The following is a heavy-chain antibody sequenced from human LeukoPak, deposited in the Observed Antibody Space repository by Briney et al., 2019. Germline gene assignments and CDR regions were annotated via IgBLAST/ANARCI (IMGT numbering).Heavy chain of an antibody. D-gene: IGHD3-22*01. V-gene: IGHV4-59*01. CDR1: GGSISSYY. CDR2: IYYSGST. Sequence: PSETLSLTCTVAGGSISSYYWSWIRQPPGKGLEWIGYIYYSGSTNYNPSLKSRLTISVDTSKHQFSLKLSSVTAAHTAVYYCARFINYYDSSGYPQYYGMDVWGQGTTVTVSS. CDR3: ARFINYYDSSGYPQYYGMDV. J-gene: IGHJ6*02.